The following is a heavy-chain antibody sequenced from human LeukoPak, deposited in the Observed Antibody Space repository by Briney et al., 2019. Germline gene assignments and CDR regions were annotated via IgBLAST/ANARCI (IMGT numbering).Heavy chain of an antibody. J-gene: IGHJ3*02. CDR1: AGSINSDDYY. CDR3: ARGIGTSYESSRDAFDI. V-gene: IGHV4-61*02. D-gene: IGHD3-22*01. Sequence: SSQTLSLTCTVSAGSINSDDYYWSWIRQPAGKGLEWIGRIYSPGTNYNYNPSLKSRVTISTDTSKNQFSLKLTSVTAGDTAVYYCARGIGTSYESSRDAFDIWGQGTMVTVSS. CDR2: IYSPGT.